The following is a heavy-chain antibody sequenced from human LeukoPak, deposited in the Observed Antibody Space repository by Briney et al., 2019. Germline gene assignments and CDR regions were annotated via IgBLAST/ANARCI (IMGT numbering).Heavy chain of an antibody. D-gene: IGHD6-19*01. V-gene: IGHV1-8*01. CDR2: MNPNSGNT. J-gene: IGHJ6*02. CDR1: GYTFTSYD. CDR3: ARGIAVAGTLYYYYYYGMDV. Sequence: ASVKVSCKASGYTFTSYDVKWERQATGQGLEWMGWMNPNSGNTGYAQKFQGRVTMTRNTSISTAYMELSSLRSEDTAVYYCARGIAVAGTLYYYYYYGMDVWGQGTTVTVSS.